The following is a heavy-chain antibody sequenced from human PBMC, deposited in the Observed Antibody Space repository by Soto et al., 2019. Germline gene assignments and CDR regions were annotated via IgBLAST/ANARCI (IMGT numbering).Heavy chain of an antibody. D-gene: IGHD3-22*01. J-gene: IGHJ4*02. CDR1: GFIFSSFG. V-gene: IGHV3-33*06. CDR3: AKGLYYYDSSGYRVFDY. CDR2: IWYDGSNT. Sequence: HPGGSLRLSCAASGFIFSSFGMHWVRQAPGKGLEWVAHIWYDGSNTHYSDSVKGRFTISRDNSKKTVYLQMHGLRADDTAVYYCAKGLYYYDSSGYRVFDYWGQGALVTVSS.